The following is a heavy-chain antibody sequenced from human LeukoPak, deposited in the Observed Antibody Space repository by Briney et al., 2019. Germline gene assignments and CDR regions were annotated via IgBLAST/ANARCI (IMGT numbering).Heavy chain of an antibody. CDR2: IYYSGST. Sequence: SETLSLTCTVSGGSISSSSYYWGWIRQPPGKGLEWIGSIYYSGSTYYNPSLKSRVTISVDTSKNQFSLKLSSVTAADTAVYYCARDTAIIPENYGMDVWGQGTTVTVSS. CDR1: GGSISSSSYY. D-gene: IGHD5-18*01. CDR3: ARDTAIIPENYGMDV. J-gene: IGHJ6*02. V-gene: IGHV4-39*02.